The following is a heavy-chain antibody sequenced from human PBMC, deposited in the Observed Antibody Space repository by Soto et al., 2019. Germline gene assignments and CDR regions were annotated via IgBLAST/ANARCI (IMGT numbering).Heavy chain of an antibody. V-gene: IGHV1-18*01. Sequence: QVQLVQSGAEVKQSGASVKVSCKASGYTFTNYGINWVRKAPGQGLEWMGWISGNNGNTKYAQRLQGRFTMTTDPSTNTAHMELTSLRSDDTAMYYCARDQVAARHLDYWGQGTQVTVSS. CDR3: ARDQVAARHLDY. CDR1: GYTFTNYG. J-gene: IGHJ4*02. D-gene: IGHD6-6*01. CDR2: ISGNNGNT.